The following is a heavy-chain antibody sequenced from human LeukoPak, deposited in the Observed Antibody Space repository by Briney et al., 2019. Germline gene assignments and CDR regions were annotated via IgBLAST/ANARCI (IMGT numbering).Heavy chain of an antibody. J-gene: IGHJ4*02. CDR3: AISYSGYDEGDFDY. Sequence: ASVKVSCKASGYTFLSSGISWVRQAPGQGLEWMGWISAYNGNTNYAQKLQGRVTMTTDTSTSTAYMELRSLRSDDTAVYYCAISYSGYDEGDFDYWGQGTLVTVSS. CDR2: ISAYNGNT. V-gene: IGHV1-18*01. CDR1: GYTFLSSG. D-gene: IGHD5-12*01.